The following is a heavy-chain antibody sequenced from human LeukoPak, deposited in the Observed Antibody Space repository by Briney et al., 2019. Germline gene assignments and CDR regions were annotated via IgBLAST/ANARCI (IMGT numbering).Heavy chain of an antibody. V-gene: IGHV4-31*03. D-gene: IGHD4-17*01. Sequence: SSETLSLTCTVSGGSISSGGYYWSWIRQHPGKGLEWIGYIYYSGSTYYNPSLKSRVTISVDTSKNQFSLKLSSVTAADTAVYYCARDFGDYQFDPWGQGTLVTVSS. CDR2: IYYSGST. CDR1: GGSISSGGYY. J-gene: IGHJ5*02. CDR3: ARDFGDYQFDP.